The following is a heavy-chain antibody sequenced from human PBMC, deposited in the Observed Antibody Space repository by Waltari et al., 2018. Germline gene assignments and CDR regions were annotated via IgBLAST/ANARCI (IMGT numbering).Heavy chain of an antibody. CDR2: IITSTGNP. J-gene: IGHJ5*02. V-gene: IGHV7-4-1*02. Sequence: QVQLVQSGSELKKPGASVKISCKASGYIFTSYAINWVRQAPGKGLELMGWIITSTGNPRYAQGSTGLFVFSLDTSVSTAYLEINNLKAEDTAVYYCTREVVPAATIVVNWFDPWGQGTLVTVSS. D-gene: IGHD2-2*01. CDR1: GYIFTSYA. CDR3: TREVVPAATIVVNWFDP.